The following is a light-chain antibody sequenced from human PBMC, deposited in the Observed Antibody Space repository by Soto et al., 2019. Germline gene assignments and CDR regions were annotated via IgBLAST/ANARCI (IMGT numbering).Light chain of an antibody. CDR3: QQSYTTPLT. CDR1: QNINNY. V-gene: IGKV1-39*01. J-gene: IGKJ4*01. Sequence: DVQVTQSPSSLSACVGDRVTITCRASQNINNYLNWYQQKPGKAPKLLISVESNLQSGVPSRFSGRGSGTEFTLTISSLQPEDFATYYCQQSYTTPLTFGGGTKVDIK. CDR2: VES.